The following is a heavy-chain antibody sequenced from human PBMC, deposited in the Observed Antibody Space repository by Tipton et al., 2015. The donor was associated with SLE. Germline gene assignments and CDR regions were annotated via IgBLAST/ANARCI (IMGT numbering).Heavy chain of an antibody. D-gene: IGHD1-7*01. J-gene: IGHJ4*02. CDR3: ARRLNWNCLDY. CDR2: IYYSGNT. V-gene: IGHV4-31*03. CDR1: GGSISSGGYY. Sequence: TLSLTCTVSGGSISSGGYYWSWIRHLPGKGLEWIGYIYYSGNTYYNPSLERRVTISLDPSKNQFSLKVNSLTAADTAVYYCARRLNWNCLDYWGQGTLVTVSS.